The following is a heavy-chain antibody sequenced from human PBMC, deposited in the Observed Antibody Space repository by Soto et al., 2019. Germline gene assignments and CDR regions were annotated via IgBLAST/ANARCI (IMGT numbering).Heavy chain of an antibody. CDR2: IYWDDDR. Sequence: QITLKESVPTLVRPTQTLTLTCTFSGFSLTTTGVGVCWIRQPPGEALDWLAVIYWDDDRRYSPSLRSRLTITKDTAKNQVVLTMTNMDPVDTATYYCAHIIITYGGVSGDDAFDFWGQGTLVTVSS. D-gene: IGHD3-16*01. V-gene: IGHV2-5*02. CDR1: GFSLTTTGVG. CDR3: AHIIITYGGVSGDDAFDF. J-gene: IGHJ3*01.